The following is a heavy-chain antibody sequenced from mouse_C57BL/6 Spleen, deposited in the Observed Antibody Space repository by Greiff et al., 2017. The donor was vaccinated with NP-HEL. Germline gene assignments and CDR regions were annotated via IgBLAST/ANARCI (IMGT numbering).Heavy chain of an antibody. CDR1: GYTFTSYW. CDR2: IDPSDSYT. CDR3: ARPYDYDGAWFAY. J-gene: IGHJ3*01. D-gene: IGHD2-4*01. V-gene: IGHV1-50*01. Sequence: QVQLQQPGAELVKPGASVKLSCKASGYTFTSYWMQWVKQRPGQGLEWIGEIDPSDSYTNYTQKFKGKATLTVDTSSSTAYMQLSSLTSEDSAVYYCARPYDYDGAWFAYWGQGTLVTVSA.